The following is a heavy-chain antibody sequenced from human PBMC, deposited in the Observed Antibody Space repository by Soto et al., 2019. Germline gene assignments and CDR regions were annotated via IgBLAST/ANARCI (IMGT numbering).Heavy chain of an antibody. CDR2: INSDGSIT. CDR1: GFTFSSYW. CDR3: ARDLVPGY. Sequence: EVQLVESGGGLVQPGGSLRLSCAASGFTFSSYWMHWVRQAPGKGLVWVSCINSDGSITNYADSEKGRFTISRDNAKNTLYLQMNSLRAEDTAVYYCARDLVPGYWGQGSLVTVSS. J-gene: IGHJ4*02. D-gene: IGHD6-6*01. V-gene: IGHV3-74*01.